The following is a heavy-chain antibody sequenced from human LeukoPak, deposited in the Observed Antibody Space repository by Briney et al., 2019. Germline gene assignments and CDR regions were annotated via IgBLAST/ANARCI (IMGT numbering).Heavy chain of an antibody. J-gene: IGHJ4*02. CDR2: VSAYNGNT. CDR3: ARGLLSSSWSPFDY. CDR1: GYTFTSYG. D-gene: IGHD6-13*01. Sequence: GASVKVSCKASGYTFTSYGISWVRQAPGQGLEWMGWVSAYNGNTNYAQKLQGRVTMTTDTSTSIAYMELRSLRSDDTAVYYCARGLLSSSWSPFDYWGQGTLVTVSS. V-gene: IGHV1-18*01.